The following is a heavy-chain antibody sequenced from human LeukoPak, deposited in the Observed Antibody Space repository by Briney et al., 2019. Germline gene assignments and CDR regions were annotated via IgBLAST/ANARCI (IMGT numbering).Heavy chain of an antibody. Sequence: QTGGSLRLSCAASGFTFSSYAMHWVRQAPGKGLEWVAVISYDGSNKYYADSVKGRFTISRDNSKNTLYPQMNSLRAEDTAVYYCAESERKGGYYYYMDVWGKGTTVTVSS. J-gene: IGHJ6*03. CDR2: ISYDGSNK. D-gene: IGHD1-14*01. V-gene: IGHV3-30-3*01. CDR1: GFTFSSYA. CDR3: AESERKGGYYYYMDV.